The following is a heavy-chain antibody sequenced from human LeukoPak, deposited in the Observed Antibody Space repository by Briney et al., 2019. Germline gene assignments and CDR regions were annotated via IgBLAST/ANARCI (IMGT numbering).Heavy chain of an antibody. V-gene: IGHV1-46*01. CDR1: GYTFTSYY. J-gene: IGHJ4*02. CDR2: INPSGGST. Sequence: ASVKVSCKASGYTFTSYYMYWVRQAPGQGLEWMGIINPSGGSTRYAQKFRGRVTMTRDTSTSTVYMELSSLRSEDTAVFYCARSIAVADDYWGQGTLVTVSS. D-gene: IGHD6-19*01. CDR3: ARSIAVADDY.